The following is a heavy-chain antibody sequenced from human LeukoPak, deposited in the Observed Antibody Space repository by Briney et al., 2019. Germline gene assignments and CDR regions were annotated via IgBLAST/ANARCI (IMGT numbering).Heavy chain of an antibody. CDR1: GGSISSSSYY. Sequence: PSETLSLTCTVSGGSISSSSYYWGWIRQPPGKGLEWIGSIYYSGSTYYNPSLKSRVTISVDTSKNQFSLTLSSVTAADTAVYFCANSRDYGWFDPWGQGTLVTVSS. CDR2: IYYSGST. D-gene: IGHD3-16*01. V-gene: IGHV4-39*07. J-gene: IGHJ5*02. CDR3: ANSRDYGWFDP.